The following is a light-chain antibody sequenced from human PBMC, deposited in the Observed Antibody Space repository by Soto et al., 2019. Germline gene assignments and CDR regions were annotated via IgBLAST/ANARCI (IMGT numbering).Light chain of an antibody. CDR3: QQDNSFPLT. CDR2: AAA. CDR1: QAIGSW. Sequence: DIQITQSPSSVSSSVGDRVTITCLSSQAIGSWLAWYQQKPGKAPNLLIYAAASLHSGVPSRFSGRASGTDFTLTISSLQPEDFAVYYCQQDNSFPLTFGGGTKVDIK. J-gene: IGKJ4*01. V-gene: IGKV1D-12*01.